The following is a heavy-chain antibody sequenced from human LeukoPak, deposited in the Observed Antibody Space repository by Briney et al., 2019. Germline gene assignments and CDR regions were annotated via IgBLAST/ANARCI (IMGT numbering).Heavy chain of an antibody. CDR3: ARDGMVRGVKNYVDV. Sequence: GGSLRLSCAASGFAASNNYMSWVRQAPGKGLEWVSVIYSGGSTYYADSVKGRFTLSRDNSKNTLYLQMNSLRAEDTAVYYCARDGMVRGVKNYVDVWGKGTTVTVSS. D-gene: IGHD3-10*01. V-gene: IGHV3-53*01. CDR2: IYSGGST. CDR1: GFAASNNY. J-gene: IGHJ6*03.